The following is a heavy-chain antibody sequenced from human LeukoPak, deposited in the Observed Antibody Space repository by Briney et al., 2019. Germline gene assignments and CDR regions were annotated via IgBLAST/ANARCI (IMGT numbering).Heavy chain of an antibody. D-gene: IGHD3-22*01. CDR1: GFTFSSYW. J-gene: IGHJ4*02. CDR3: ARVHNYYDSSGYSKFNY. V-gene: IGHV3-74*01. Sequence: PGGSLRLSCAASGFTFSSYWMHWVRQAPGKGLVWVSRINSDGSSTSYADSVKGRFTISRDNAKNTLYLQMNSLRAEDTAAYYCARVHNYYDSSGYSKFNYWGQGTLVSVSS. CDR2: INSDGSST.